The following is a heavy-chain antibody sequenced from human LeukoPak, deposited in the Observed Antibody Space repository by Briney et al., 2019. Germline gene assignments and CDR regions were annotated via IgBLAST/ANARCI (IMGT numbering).Heavy chain of an antibody. CDR1: GGSISRGDYY. D-gene: IGHD2-21*02. Sequence: PSQTLSLTCTVSGGSISRGDYYWSWIRQPPGKGLEWIGYIYYSGSTYYNPSLKSRVTISVDTSKNQFSLKLSSVTAADTAVYYCVREVVVTADLQYYFDYWGQGTLVTVSS. CDR3: VREVVVTADLQYYFDY. J-gene: IGHJ4*02. CDR2: IYYSGST. V-gene: IGHV4-30-4*01.